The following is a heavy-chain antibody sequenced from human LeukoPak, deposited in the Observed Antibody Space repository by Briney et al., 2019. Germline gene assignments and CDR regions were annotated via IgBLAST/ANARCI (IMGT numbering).Heavy chain of an antibody. J-gene: IGHJ4*02. CDR1: GGSISSYY. CDR3: ARGIFGVVPKTFDY. CDR2: IYYSGST. V-gene: IGHV4-59*01. Sequence: SETLSRTCTVSGGSISSYYWSWIRQPPGKGLEWIGYIYYSGSTNYNPSLKSRVTISVDTSKNQFSLKLSSVTAADTAVYYCARGIFGVVPKTFDYWGQGTLITVSS. D-gene: IGHD3-3*01.